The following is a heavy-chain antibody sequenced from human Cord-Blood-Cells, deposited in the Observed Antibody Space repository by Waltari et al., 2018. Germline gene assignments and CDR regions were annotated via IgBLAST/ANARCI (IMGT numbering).Heavy chain of an antibody. CDR1: GGSISSSSYY. J-gene: IGHJ5*02. D-gene: IGHD6-13*01. V-gene: IGHV4-39*01. CDR2: IYYSGST. CDR3: AAGMAAAGTRWFDP. Sequence: QLQLQESGPGLVKPSETLSLTCTVSGGSISSSSYYRGWIRQPPGKGLEWIGSIYYSGSTYYNPSLKSRVTISVDTSKNQCSLKLGAVTAADTAVYYCAAGMAAAGTRWFDPCGQGTLVTVSS.